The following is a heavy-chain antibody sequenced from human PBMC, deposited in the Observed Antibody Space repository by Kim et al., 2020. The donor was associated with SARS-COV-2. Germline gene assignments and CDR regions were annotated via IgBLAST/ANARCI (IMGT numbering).Heavy chain of an antibody. Sequence: GGSLRLSCAASGFTFSSYAMHWVRQAPGKGLEWVAVISYDGSNKYYADSVKGRFTISRDNSKNTLYLQMNSLRAEDTAVYYCARESSYYYDSSGGDYWG. CDR2: ISYDGSNK. V-gene: IGHV3-30*04. D-gene: IGHD3-22*01. CDR1: GFTFSSYA. J-gene: IGHJ4*01. CDR3: ARESSYYYDSSGGDY.